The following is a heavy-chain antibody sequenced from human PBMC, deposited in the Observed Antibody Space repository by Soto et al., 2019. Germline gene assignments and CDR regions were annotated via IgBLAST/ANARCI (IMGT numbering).Heavy chain of an antibody. CDR3: ARGYETDLLLWFGELTPFDP. J-gene: IGHJ5*02. V-gene: IGHV4-34*01. CDR2: INHSGST. Sequence: SSGTPSPTFAVYCGAFSGFYWGWVRPPPGEGVGWIGEINHSGSTNYNPSLKSRVTISVDTSKNQFSLKLSSVTAADTAVYYCARGYETDLLLWFGELTPFDPWGQGTLVTVSS. CDR1: CGAFSGFY. D-gene: IGHD3-10*01.